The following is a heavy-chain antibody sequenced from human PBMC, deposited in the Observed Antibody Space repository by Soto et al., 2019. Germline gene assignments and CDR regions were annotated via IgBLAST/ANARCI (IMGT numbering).Heavy chain of an antibody. CDR2: IIPIFGTA. CDR1: GGTFSSYA. D-gene: IGHD6-6*01. V-gene: IGHV1-69*13. CDR3: ARSEYSSSSFTSYFDY. J-gene: IGHJ4*02. Sequence: SVKVSCKASGGTFSSYAISWVRQAPGQGLEWMGGIIPIFGTANYAQKFQGRVTITADESTSTAYMELSSLRSEDTAVYYCARSEYSSSSFTSYFDYWGQGTLVTVSS.